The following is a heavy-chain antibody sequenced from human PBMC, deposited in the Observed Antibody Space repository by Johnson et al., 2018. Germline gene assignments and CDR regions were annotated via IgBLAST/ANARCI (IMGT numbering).Heavy chain of an antibody. D-gene: IGHD5-18*01. CDR1: GFTFSSYA. Sequence: QVQLVQSGGGVVQPGRSLRLSCAASGFTFSSYAMHWVRQAPGKGLEWVAVISYDGSNKYYADSVKGRFTISRDNSKNTLYLQMNSLRAEDTAVYYCARVSWIQLWDAFDIWGQGTMVTVSS. V-gene: IGHV3-30-3*01. CDR3: ARVSWIQLWDAFDI. J-gene: IGHJ3*02. CDR2: ISYDGSNK.